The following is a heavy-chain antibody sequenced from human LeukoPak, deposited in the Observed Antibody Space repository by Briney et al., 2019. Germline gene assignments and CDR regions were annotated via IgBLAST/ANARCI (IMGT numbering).Heavy chain of an antibody. V-gene: IGHV3-23*01. Sequence: GGSLRLSCEASGFTFSNYAMSWVRQAPGKGLEWVSAISDSGSSTYDADSVKGRFTISRDNSKNTLYLQMHSLRAEDTAVYYCAKQLGYCSDGSCYFESWGQGTLVTVSS. CDR2: ISDSGSST. CDR3: AKQLGYCSDGSCYFES. CDR1: GFTFSNYA. D-gene: IGHD2-15*01. J-gene: IGHJ4*02.